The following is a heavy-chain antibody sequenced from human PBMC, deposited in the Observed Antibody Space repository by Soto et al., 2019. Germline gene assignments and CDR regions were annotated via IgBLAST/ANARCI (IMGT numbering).Heavy chain of an antibody. CDR1: GYTFTSYG. J-gene: IGHJ6*03. Sequence: ASVKVSCKASGYTFTSYGISWVRQAPGQGLEWMGWISAYNGNTNYAQKLQGRVTMTTDTSTSTAYMELRSLRSDDTAVYYCARVWPISWGDDSSGLVMDVWGKGTTVTVSS. CDR2: ISAYNGNT. V-gene: IGHV1-18*01. D-gene: IGHD5-12*01. CDR3: ARVWPISWGDDSSGLVMDV.